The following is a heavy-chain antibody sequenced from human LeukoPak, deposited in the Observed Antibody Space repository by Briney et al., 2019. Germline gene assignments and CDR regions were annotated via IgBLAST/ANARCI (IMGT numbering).Heavy chain of an antibody. V-gene: IGHV4-59*08. CDR1: GGSISSYY. J-gene: IGHJ3*02. CDR3: ARHLRRPLDAFDI. Sequence: SETLSLTCTVSGGSISSYYWSWIRQPPGKGLEWIGYIYYSGSTNYNPSLKSRVTISVDTSKNQFSLKLSSVTAADTAVYYCARHLRRPLDAFDIWGQGTMVTVSS. CDR2: IYYSGST.